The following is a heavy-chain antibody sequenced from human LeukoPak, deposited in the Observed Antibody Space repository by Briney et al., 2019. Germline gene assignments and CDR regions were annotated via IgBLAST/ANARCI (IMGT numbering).Heavy chain of an antibody. CDR2: IKTTTDGGTT. J-gene: IGHJ4*02. Sequence: GGSLRLSCTASGFAFTHSWMSWVRQAPGKRLEWVGRIKTTTDGGTTDYAVPVKARFTISRDDQKNTLYVKMNSVKTEDTPVFFCATGAVCIGNCYSGKSNYWGERTLVTVSS. CDR3: ATGAVCIGNCYSGKSNY. CDR1: GFAFTHSW. V-gene: IGHV3-15*01. D-gene: IGHD2-21*02.